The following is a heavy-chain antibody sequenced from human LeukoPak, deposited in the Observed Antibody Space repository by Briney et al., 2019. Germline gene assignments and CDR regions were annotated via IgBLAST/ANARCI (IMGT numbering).Heavy chain of an antibody. J-gene: IGHJ6*03. CDR2: IYYSGST. V-gene: IGHV4-39*07. CDR1: GGSISSSSYY. Sequence: SETLSLTCTVSGGSISSSSYYWGWIRQPPGKGLEWIGSIYYSGSTYYNPSLKSRVTISVDTSKNQFSLKLSSVTAADTAVYYCAREDIVVVPAAPGKNYYYYYMDVWGKGTTVTISS. CDR3: AREDIVVVPAAPGKNYYYYYMDV. D-gene: IGHD2-2*01.